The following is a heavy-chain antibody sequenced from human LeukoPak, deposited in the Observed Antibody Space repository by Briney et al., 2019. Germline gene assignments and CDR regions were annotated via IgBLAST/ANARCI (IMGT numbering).Heavy chain of an antibody. Sequence: AGGSLRLSCTVSGFTVSSNSMSWVRQAPGKGLEWVSFIYSDNTHYSDSVKGRFTISRDNAKNSLYLQMNSLRAEDMALYYCAKVAQLWSLSDAFDIWGQGTMVTVSS. D-gene: IGHD5-18*01. CDR3: AKVAQLWSLSDAFDI. CDR1: GFTVSSNS. J-gene: IGHJ3*02. CDR2: IYSDNT. V-gene: IGHV3-53*05.